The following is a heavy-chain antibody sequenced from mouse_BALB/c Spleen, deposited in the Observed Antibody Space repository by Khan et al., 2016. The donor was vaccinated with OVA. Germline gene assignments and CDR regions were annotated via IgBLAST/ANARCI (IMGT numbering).Heavy chain of an antibody. Sequence: QVQLQQSGAELARPGASVKLSCKASGYTFTDYYINWLRQRTGQGLEWIGEIYPGSDKTYYNEKFKGKATLTADTSSSTAYMQLSSLTSEDSAVYFCAREGASLVPYWGQGTQVTVS. CDR1: GYTFTDYY. V-gene: IGHV1-77*01. J-gene: IGHJ3*01. CDR2: IYPGSDKT. D-gene: IGHD2-2*01. CDR3: AREGASLVPY.